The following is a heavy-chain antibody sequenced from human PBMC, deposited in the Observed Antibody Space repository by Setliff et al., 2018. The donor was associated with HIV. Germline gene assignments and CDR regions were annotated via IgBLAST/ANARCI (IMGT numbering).Heavy chain of an antibody. CDR1: GGSISNYY. V-gene: IGHV4-4*07. CDR3: AREGYCSGGSCYTPRWYYMDV. D-gene: IGHD2-15*01. Sequence: SETLSLTCTVSGGSISNYYWSWIRQPAGKGLEWIGRIYSTGSTNYNPSLKSRVTISVDTSKNQFSLKLSSVTAADTAVYYCAREGYCSGGSCYTPRWYYMDVWGKGTTVTVSS. CDR2: IYSTGST. J-gene: IGHJ6*03.